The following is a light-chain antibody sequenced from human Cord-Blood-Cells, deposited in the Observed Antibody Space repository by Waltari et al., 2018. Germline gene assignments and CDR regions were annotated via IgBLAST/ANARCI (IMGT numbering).Light chain of an antibody. V-gene: IGKV4-1*01. J-gene: IGKJ4*01. Sequence: IVMTQSPDSLCVSLGESATINCKTSQSVLYSSKNMNYLNWYQQKPGQPPKLLIYWASSWQSGVPDRFSGSGSGTDFTLTISSLQAEDVAAYYCQQCYSTPFTFGRGTKVEIK. CDR1: QSVLYSSKNMNY. CDR2: WAS. CDR3: QQCYSTPFT.